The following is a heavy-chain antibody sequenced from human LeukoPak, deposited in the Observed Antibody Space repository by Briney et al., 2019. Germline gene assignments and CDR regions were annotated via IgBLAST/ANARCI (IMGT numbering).Heavy chain of an antibody. CDR1: GYTFTGYY. D-gene: IGHD2-21*02. Sequence: ASVKVSCMASGYTFTGYYMRWVRHTPGQRVGWMGWINPNSGGTNYAQKFQGRVTMTRDTSISTAYMELSRLRSDDTAVYYCARVRGVATAILPYYFDYWGQGTLVTVSS. CDR3: ARVRGVATAILPYYFDY. CDR2: INPNSGGT. V-gene: IGHV1-2*02. J-gene: IGHJ4*02.